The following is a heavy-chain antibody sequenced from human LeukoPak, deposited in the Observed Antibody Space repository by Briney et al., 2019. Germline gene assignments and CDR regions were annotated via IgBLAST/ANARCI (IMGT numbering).Heavy chain of an antibody. CDR1: GDSINSLDL. CDR2: VYYGRTT. J-gene: IGHJ5*01. V-gene: IGHV4-39*01. Sequence: KTSGTLSLTCTVSGDSINSLDLWSWVRQSPGKGLEWIGTVYYGRTTYYNPSLDGRVTISLDTSANHFSLQLNSVTAADTAVYYCVRHDGRGGATMGAFDSWGQGSLVTVSS. D-gene: IGHD5-12*01. CDR3: VRHDGRGGATMGAFDS.